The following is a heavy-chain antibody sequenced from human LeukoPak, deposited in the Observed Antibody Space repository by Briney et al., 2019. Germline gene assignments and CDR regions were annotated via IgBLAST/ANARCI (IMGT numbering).Heavy chain of an antibody. Sequence: GGSLRLSCAASGFTFSSYAMHWVRQAPGKGLEWVAVISYDGSNKYYADSVKGRFTISRDNSKNTLYLQMNSLRAEDTAVYYCARDPPVAGRYYFDYWGQGTLVTVSS. V-gene: IGHV3-30-3*01. CDR1: GFTFSSYA. J-gene: IGHJ4*02. CDR3: ARDPPVAGRYYFDY. CDR2: ISYDGSNK. D-gene: IGHD6-19*01.